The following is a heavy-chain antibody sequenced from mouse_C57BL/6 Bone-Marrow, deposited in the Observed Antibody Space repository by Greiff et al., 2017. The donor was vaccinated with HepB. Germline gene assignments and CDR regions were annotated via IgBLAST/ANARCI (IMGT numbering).Heavy chain of an antibody. CDR3: ARQVTEPYYFDY. CDR2: ISSGGSYT. CDR1: GFTFSSYG. Sequence: EVMLVESGGDLVKPGGSLTLSCAASGFTFSSYGMSWVRQTPDKRLEWVATISSGGSYTYYPDSVKGRFTISRDNAKNTLYLQMSRLKSEDAAMYYCARQVTEPYYFDYWGQGTTLTVSS. V-gene: IGHV5-6*01. D-gene: IGHD2-13*01. J-gene: IGHJ2*01.